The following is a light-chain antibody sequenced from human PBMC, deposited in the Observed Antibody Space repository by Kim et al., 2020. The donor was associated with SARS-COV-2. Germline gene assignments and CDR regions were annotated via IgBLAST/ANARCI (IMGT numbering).Light chain of an antibody. Sequence: SASVGDRVTIPCRASQSISSWLAWYQQKPGKAPKLLIYKASSLESGVPSRFSGSGSGTEFTLTISSLQPDDFATYYCQQYNSYSYSFGQGTKLEIK. V-gene: IGKV1-5*03. CDR1: QSISSW. CDR3: QQYNSYSYS. CDR2: KAS. J-gene: IGKJ2*03.